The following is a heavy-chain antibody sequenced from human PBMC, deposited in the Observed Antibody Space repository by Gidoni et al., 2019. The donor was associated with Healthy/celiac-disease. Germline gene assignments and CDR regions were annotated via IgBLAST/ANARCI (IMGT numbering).Heavy chain of an antibody. CDR1: GFTFDDYA. Sequence: EVQLVESGGGLVQPGRSLRLSCAASGFTFDDYAMHWVRQAPGKGLEWVSGISWNSGSIGYADSVKGRFTISRDNAKNSLYLQMNSLRAEDTALYYCAKDVGLHWGQGTLVTVSS. CDR2: ISWNSGSI. CDR3: AKDVGLH. V-gene: IGHV3-9*01. J-gene: IGHJ4*02. D-gene: IGHD4-17*01.